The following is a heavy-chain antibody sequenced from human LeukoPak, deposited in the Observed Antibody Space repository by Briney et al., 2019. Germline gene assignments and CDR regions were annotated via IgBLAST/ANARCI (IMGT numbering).Heavy chain of an antibody. V-gene: IGHV5-51*01. CDR1: GYSFTSYW. J-gene: IGHJ4*02. Sequence: GESLKISCQGSGYSFTSYWIGWVRQMPGKGLEWMGIIYPGDSVTRYSPSFQGQVPISAAKSISTAYLQWSSLKASDTAMYYCTRHGVRLGPLDYWGQGTLVTVSS. D-gene: IGHD1-26*01. CDR3: TRHGVRLGPLDY. CDR2: IYPGDSVT.